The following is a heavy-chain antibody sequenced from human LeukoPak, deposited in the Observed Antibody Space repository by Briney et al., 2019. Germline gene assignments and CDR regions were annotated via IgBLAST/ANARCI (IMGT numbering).Heavy chain of an antibody. Sequence: SETLSLTCTVSGGSISSSSYYWGWIRQPPGKGLEWIGSIYHSGSTYSNPSLKIRVTISVDTSKNQFSLKLRSVTAADTAVYYCARVRLPPYYYYYYYMDVWGKGTTVTVSS. J-gene: IGHJ6*03. CDR1: GGSISSSSYY. CDR2: IYHSGST. V-gene: IGHV4-39*07. D-gene: IGHD5-18*01. CDR3: ARVRLPPYYYYYYYMDV.